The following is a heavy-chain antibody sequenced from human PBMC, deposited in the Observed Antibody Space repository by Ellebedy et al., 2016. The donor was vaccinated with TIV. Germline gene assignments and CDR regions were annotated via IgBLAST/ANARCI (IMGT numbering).Heavy chain of an antibody. CDR3: ARKYYFDY. CDR1: GYTVTKYY. J-gene: IGHJ4*02. V-gene: IGHV1-46*01. CDR2: IDPSGGST. Sequence: ASVKVSCKAFGYTVTKYYVHWVRQAPGQGLEWVGIIDPSGGSTTYAQKFQGRVTMTSDTSTNTVYMELSSLRSEDTAIYYCARKYYFDYWGQGTPVTVSS.